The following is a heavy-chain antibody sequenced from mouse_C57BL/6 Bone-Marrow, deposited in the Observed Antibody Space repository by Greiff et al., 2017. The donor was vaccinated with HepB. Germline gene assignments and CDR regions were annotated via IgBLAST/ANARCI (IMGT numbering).Heavy chain of an antibody. CDR1: GYTFTSYW. V-gene: IGHV1-55*01. J-gene: IGHJ3*01. D-gene: IGHD3-2*02. CDR3: ARDSSGLAWFAY. CDR2: IYPGSGST. Sequence: QVQLQQPGAELVKPGASVKMSCKASGYTFTSYWITWVKQRPGQGLEWIGDIYPGSGSTNYNEKFKGKATLTVDTSSSTAYMQLSSLTSEDSAVYDGARDSSGLAWFAYWGQGTLVTVSA.